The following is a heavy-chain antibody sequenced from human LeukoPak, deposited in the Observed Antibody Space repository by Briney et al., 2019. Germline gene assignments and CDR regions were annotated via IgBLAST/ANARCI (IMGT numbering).Heavy chain of an antibody. Sequence: AASVKVSCKASGYTFTDYYMHWVRQAPGQGLEWMGWINPSSGGTNYAQKFQGRVTMTRDMSTSTVYMELSSLRSEDTAVYYCARGRLNYDSGGYYDNPHLDYWGQGTLVTVSS. CDR1: GYTFTDYY. D-gene: IGHD3-22*01. CDR2: INPSSGGT. CDR3: ARGRLNYDSGGYYDNPHLDY. J-gene: IGHJ4*02. V-gene: IGHV1-2*02.